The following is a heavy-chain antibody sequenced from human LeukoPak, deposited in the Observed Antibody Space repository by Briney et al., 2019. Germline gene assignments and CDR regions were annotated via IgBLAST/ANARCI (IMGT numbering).Heavy chain of an antibody. CDR3: ARVGDTAMVTDY. CDR2: ILPILGIQ. CDR1: VRTFSSYA. Sequence: SVKLSCKASVRTFSSYAIRWARHAPGQGLEWMGRILPILGIQHYAHKFKGSVKITAHNSTSAVYMELSSLRSEDTAVYYCARVGDTAMVTDYWGQGTLVTVSS. J-gene: IGHJ4*02. V-gene: IGHV1-69*04. D-gene: IGHD5-18*01.